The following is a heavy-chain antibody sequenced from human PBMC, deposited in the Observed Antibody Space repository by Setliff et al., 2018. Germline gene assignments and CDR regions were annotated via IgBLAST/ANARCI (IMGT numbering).Heavy chain of an antibody. Sequence: GESLTISCKGSGYSFTSYWIGWVRQMPGKGLEWMGIIYPGDSDTRYSPSFQGQVTISADKSISIAYLQWSSLKASDTAMYYCAVLQVPLAAPAHFEFWGQGTPVTVSS. J-gene: IGHJ4*02. CDR3: AVLQVPLAAPAHFEF. V-gene: IGHV5-51*01. CDR2: IYPGDSDT. CDR1: GYSFTSYW. D-gene: IGHD3-10*01.